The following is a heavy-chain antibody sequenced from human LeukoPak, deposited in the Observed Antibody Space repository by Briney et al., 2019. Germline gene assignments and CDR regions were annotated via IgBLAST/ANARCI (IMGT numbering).Heavy chain of an antibody. D-gene: IGHD3-22*01. J-gene: IGHJ5*02. CDR2: IDWDDDK. CDR1: GFSVSTSGMC. CDR3: ARAQDTYYDRSRYHGWFDP. V-gene: IGHV2-70*11. Sequence: SGPALVKPTQTLRLTCTFSGFSVSTSGMCVSWIRQPPGKALEWLARIDWDDDKYYSTSLKTRLTISKDTSKNQVVLTMTNMDPVDTATYYCARAQDTYYDRSRYHGWFDPWGQGTQVTVSS.